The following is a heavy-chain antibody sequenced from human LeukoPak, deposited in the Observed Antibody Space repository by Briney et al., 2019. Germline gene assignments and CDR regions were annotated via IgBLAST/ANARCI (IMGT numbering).Heavy chain of an antibody. CDR1: GGTFSSYA. Sequence: ASVKVSCKASGGTFSSYAISWVRQAPGQGLEWMGGIIPIFGTANYAQKFQGRVTITTDESTSTAYMELSSLRSEDTAVYYCARSAFGVVITYYYYMDVWGKGTTVTVSS. CDR3: ARSAFGVVITYYYYMDV. CDR2: IIPIFGTA. J-gene: IGHJ6*03. D-gene: IGHD3-3*01. V-gene: IGHV1-69*05.